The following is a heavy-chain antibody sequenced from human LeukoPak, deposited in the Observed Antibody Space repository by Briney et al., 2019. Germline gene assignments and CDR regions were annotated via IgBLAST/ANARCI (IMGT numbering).Heavy chain of an antibody. Sequence: HPGGSLRLSCAASGFTFSTYAMSWVRQAPGKGLEWVSAISGRGGNTYYADSVKGRFTISRDNSKNTLYLQMNSLRAEDTAVYYCAPLGSTVDYWGQGTLVTVSS. V-gene: IGHV3-23*01. CDR3: APLGSTVDY. CDR1: GFTFSTYA. CDR2: ISGRGGNT. J-gene: IGHJ4*02.